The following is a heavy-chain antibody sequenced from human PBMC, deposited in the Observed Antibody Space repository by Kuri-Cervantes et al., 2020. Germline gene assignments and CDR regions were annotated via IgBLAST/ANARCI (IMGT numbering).Heavy chain of an antibody. CDR3: ARDLPFDP. J-gene: IGHJ5*02. CDR1: GGSFSGHY. CDR2: INHSGSS. Sequence: SETLSLTCAVYGGSFSGHYWSWIRQPPGKGLEWIGEINHSGSSNYNPSLKSRVTISVDTSKNQFSLKLSSVTAADTAVYYCARDLPFDPWGQGTLVTVSS. V-gene: IGHV4-34*01.